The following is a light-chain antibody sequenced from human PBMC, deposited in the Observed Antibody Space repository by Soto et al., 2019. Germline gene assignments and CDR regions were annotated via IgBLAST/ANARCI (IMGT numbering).Light chain of an antibody. CDR1: SSDVGGYNY. V-gene: IGLV2-14*01. Sequence: HSVLTQPASMSGSPGQSITISCTGTSSDVGGYNYVSWYQHHPGKAPKLLIYEVTHRPSGISDRFSGSKSGNTAPLTISGLQDEDEASYYCCSYARNRLYVFGSGTKVTVL. J-gene: IGLJ1*01. CDR2: EVT. CDR3: CSYARNRLYV.